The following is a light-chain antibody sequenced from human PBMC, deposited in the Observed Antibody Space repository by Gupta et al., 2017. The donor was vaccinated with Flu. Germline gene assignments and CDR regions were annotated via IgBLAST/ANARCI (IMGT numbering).Light chain of an antibody. Sequence: SSVLTQPPSVSVFPGQTAAITCSGNKLGDKYASWYQHKAGQPPILILYHDAKRPSGIPERFSGSNSGNTATLTVSETQVVDEADYYCQAWDSGVVVFGGGTKL. CDR1: KLGDKY. V-gene: IGLV3-1*01. CDR2: HDA. CDR3: QAWDSGVVV. J-gene: IGLJ2*01.